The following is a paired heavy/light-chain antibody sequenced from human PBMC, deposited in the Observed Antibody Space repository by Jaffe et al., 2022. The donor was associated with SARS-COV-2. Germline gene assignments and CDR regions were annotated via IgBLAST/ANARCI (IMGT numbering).Light chain of an antibody. CDR2: DAS. CDR3: QQRSNWPWLT. Sequence: EIVLTQSPATLSLSPGERATLSCRASQSVSSYLAWYQQKPGQAPRLLIYDASNRATGIPARFSGSGSGTDFTLTISSLEPEDFAVYYCQQRSNWPWLTFGGGTKVEIK. J-gene: IGKJ4*01. CDR1: QSVSSY. V-gene: IGKV3-11*01.
Heavy chain of an antibody. Sequence: QLQLQESGPGLVKPSETLSLTCTVSGGSISSSSYYWGWIRQPPGKGLEWIGSIYYSGSTYYNPSLKSRVTISVDTSKNQFSLKLSSVTAADTAVYYCARVGDIVVVPAAPVSHYYGMDVWGQGTTVTVSS. J-gene: IGHJ6*02. CDR2: IYYSGST. V-gene: IGHV4-39*01. D-gene: IGHD2-2*01. CDR3: ARVGDIVVVPAAPVSHYYGMDV. CDR1: GGSISSSSYY.